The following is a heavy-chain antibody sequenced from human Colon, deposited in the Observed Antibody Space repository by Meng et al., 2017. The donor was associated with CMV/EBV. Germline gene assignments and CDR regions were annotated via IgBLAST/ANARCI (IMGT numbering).Heavy chain of an antibody. CDR1: GFPFSGYA. V-gene: IGHV3-23*01. CDR3: TKKYQYGDYTQWFGP. D-gene: IGHD4-17*01. CDR2: IRGSNGET. Sequence: SGFPFSGYALPWVRPAPGKGLEWVSTIRGSNGETYYAESVKGRFTISRDNSNGMLYLQMNNLRAEDTALYYCTKKYQYGDYTQWFGPWGQGTLVTVSS. J-gene: IGHJ5*02.